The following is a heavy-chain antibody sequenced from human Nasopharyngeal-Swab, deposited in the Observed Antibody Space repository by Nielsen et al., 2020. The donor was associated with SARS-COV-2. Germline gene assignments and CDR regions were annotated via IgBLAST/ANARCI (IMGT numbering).Heavy chain of an antibody. CDR2: INSDGSST. J-gene: IGHJ4*02. D-gene: IGHD3-22*01. V-gene: IGHV3-74*01. Sequence: WIRQPPGKGLVWVSRINSDGSSTSYADSVKGRFTISRDSAKNTLYLQMNGLRAEDTAVYYCARDEITMIAAFDYWGQGTLVTVSS. CDR3: ARDEITMIAAFDY.